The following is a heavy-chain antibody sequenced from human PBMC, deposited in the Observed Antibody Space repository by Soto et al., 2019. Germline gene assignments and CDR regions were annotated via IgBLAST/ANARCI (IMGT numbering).Heavy chain of an antibody. D-gene: IGHD3-16*01. CDR2: ISATGGGT. V-gene: IGHV3-23*01. Sequence: PGGSLRLSCAASGFKFSNYAISWVRQAPGKGLEWVSLISATGGGTYYADSVKGRFTISRDNSHNTLYLQVHSLTAEDTAVYYCAKDRRAGGNSAFYFDFWGQGAQVTVPQ. J-gene: IGHJ4*02. CDR1: GFKFSNYA. CDR3: AKDRRAGGNSAFYFDF.